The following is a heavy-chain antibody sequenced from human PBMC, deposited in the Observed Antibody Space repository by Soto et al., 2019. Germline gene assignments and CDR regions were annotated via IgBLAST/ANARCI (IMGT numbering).Heavy chain of an antibody. CDR3: AREGYYYGSGSYVYYYGMDV. J-gene: IGHJ6*02. V-gene: IGHV3-30-3*01. CDR1: GFTFSSYA. CDR2: ISYDGSNK. Sequence: PGGSLRLSCAASGFTFSSYAMHWVRQAPGKGLEWVAVISYDGSNKYYADSVKGRFTISRDNSKNTLYLQMNSLRAEDTAVYYCAREGYYYGSGSYVYYYGMDVWGQGTTVTVSS. D-gene: IGHD3-10*01.